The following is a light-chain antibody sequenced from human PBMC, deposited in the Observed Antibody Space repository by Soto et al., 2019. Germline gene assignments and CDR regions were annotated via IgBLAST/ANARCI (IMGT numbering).Light chain of an antibody. CDR2: GAS. V-gene: IGKV3-20*01. CDR3: HQYDNAPQT. Sequence: EIVLMQSPGTLSLSPGERATLSCRASQSIKRSYLAWYQQKTGQAPRVLIYGASNRATGIPDRFSGSGSGTDFSLTISRLEPEDFAVYYCHQYDNAPQTFGQGNKVEIK. CDR1: QSIKRSY. J-gene: IGKJ2*01.